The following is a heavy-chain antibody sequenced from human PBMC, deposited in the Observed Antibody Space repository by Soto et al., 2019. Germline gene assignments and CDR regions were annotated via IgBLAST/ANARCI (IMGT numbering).Heavy chain of an antibody. CDR2: IYYSGST. J-gene: IGHJ4*02. CDR1: GGSISSGGYY. Sequence: QVQLQESGPGLVKPSQTLSLTCTVSGGSISSGGYYWSWIRQHPGKGLEWIGYIYYSGSTYYNPSLKTRFTRSVDKSKNQFSLKLSSVTAADTAVYYCARDFVDGSGALDYWGQGTLVTVSS. D-gene: IGHD3-10*01. CDR3: ARDFVDGSGALDY. V-gene: IGHV4-31*03.